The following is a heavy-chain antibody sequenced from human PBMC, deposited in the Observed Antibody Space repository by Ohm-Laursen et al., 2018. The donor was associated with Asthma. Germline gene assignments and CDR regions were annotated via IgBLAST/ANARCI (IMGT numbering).Heavy chain of an antibody. V-gene: IGHV3-9*01. CDR1: GFTFDDYA. J-gene: IGHJ4*02. CDR3: ARDPATIFGVVTKLFDY. Sequence: SLRLSCAASGFTFDDYAMHWVRQAPGKGLEWVSGISWNSGSIGYADPVKGRFTISRDNAKNSLYLQMNSLRAEDTAVYYCARDPATIFGVVTKLFDYWGQGTLVTVSS. CDR2: ISWNSGSI. D-gene: IGHD3-3*01.